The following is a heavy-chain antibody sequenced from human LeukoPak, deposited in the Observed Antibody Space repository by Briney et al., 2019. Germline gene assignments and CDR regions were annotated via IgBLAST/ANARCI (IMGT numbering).Heavy chain of an antibody. J-gene: IGHJ4*02. Sequence: GGSLRLSCAPTGISFSRDWMHWVRQVPGEGLVCVSRISSDGSTTTYADSVQGRFTISRDNAKNTLYLQMNSLRAEDTAVYYCVRAGSYSLWYFDYWGQGTLVTVSS. V-gene: IGHV3-74*01. D-gene: IGHD2-21*01. CDR1: GISFSRDW. CDR2: ISSDGSTT. CDR3: VRAGSYSLWYFDY.